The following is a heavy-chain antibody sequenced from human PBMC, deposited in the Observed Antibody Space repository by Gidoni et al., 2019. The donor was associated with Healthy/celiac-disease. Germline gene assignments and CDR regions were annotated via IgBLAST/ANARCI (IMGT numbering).Heavy chain of an antibody. Sequence: QVQLVQSGAEVKKPGASVKVSCKASGYTFPGYYMHWVRQAPGQGLEWMGWINPNSGGTNYAQKFQGRVTMTRDTSISTAYMELSRLRSDDTAVYYCARGPGGGYDDDTFDYWGQGTLVTVSS. CDR1: GYTFPGYY. CDR2: INPNSGGT. D-gene: IGHD5-12*01. V-gene: IGHV1-2*02. J-gene: IGHJ4*02. CDR3: ARGPGGGYDDDTFDY.